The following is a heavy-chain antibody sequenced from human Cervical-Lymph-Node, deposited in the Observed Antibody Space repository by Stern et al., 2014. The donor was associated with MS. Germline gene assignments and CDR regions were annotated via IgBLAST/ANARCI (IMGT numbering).Heavy chain of an antibody. D-gene: IGHD5-24*01. CDR3: AGEMATNLFDY. CDR1: GDTFSSYT. CDR2: IIPAFNTT. V-gene: IGHV1-69*01. J-gene: IGHJ4*02. Sequence: VQLLESGAEVKKPGSSVKVSCKASGDTFSSYTINWVRQAPGQGLEWMGGIIPAFNTTSYAQKFQGKVTITADPSTNTAYMELSSLRSEDTAVYYCAGEMATNLFDYWGQGTLVTVSS.